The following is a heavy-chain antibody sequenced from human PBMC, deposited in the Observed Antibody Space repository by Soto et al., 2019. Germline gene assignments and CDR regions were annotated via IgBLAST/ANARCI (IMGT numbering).Heavy chain of an antibody. J-gene: IGHJ4*02. CDR1: GGSISSSSYY. Sequence: QLQLQESGPGLVKPSETLSLTCTVSGGSISSSSYYWGWIRQPPGKGLEWIGSIYYSGSTYYNPSLKSRVTISVDTSKNQFSLKLCSVTAADTAVYYCARPNYYDSSGYPYYFDYWGQGTLVTVSS. V-gene: IGHV4-39*01. CDR3: ARPNYYDSSGYPYYFDY. CDR2: IYYSGST. D-gene: IGHD3-22*01.